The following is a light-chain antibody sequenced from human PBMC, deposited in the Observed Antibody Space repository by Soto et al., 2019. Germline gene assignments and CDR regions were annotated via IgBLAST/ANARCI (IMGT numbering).Light chain of an antibody. J-gene: IGLJ2*01. Sequence: QPVLTQPPSVSGAPGQRVTISCTGNSSNIGAGYDVHWYQQLPGTAPKLLISGNVNRPSGVPDRFSGSKSGTSASLAITGLQADDEADYYCQSYDSSLSGSVVFGGGTKLTVL. CDR2: GNV. CDR1: SSNIGAGYD. V-gene: IGLV1-40*01. CDR3: QSYDSSLSGSVV.